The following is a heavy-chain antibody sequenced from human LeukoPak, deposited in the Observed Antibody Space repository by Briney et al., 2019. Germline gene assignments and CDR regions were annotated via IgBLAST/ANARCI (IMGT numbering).Heavy chain of an antibody. J-gene: IGHJ5*02. CDR1: GFTFSSYA. D-gene: IGHD4-17*01. CDR2: ISYDGSNK. CDR3: VTYGDAIT. Sequence: PGGSLRLSCAASGFTFSSYAMHWVRQAPGKGLEWVAVISYDGSNKYYADSVKGRFTISRDNSKNTLYLQMNSQRAEDTAVYYCVTYGDAITWGQGTLVTVSS. V-gene: IGHV3-30-3*01.